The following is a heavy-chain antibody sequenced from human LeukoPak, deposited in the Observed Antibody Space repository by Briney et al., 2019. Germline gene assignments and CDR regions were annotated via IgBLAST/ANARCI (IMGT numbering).Heavy chain of an antibody. D-gene: IGHD2-15*01. CDR3: ARWRSGSCSD. CDR1: GFTFTSYS. CDR2: ISGGGGST. J-gene: IGHJ4*02. V-gene: IGHV3-23*01. Sequence: GGSLRLSCAASGFTFTSYSMNWVRQAPGKGLEWVSTISGGGGSTYYADSVKGRFTISRDNSKNALYLQMNSLKTEDTAFYYCARWRSGSCSDWGQGTLVTVSS.